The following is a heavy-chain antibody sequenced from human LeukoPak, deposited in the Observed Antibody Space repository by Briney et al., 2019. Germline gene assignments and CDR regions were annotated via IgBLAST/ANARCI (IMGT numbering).Heavy chain of an antibody. D-gene: IGHD6-6*01. J-gene: IGHJ3*02. V-gene: IGHV1-2*02. CDR1: GYTFTGYY. CDR2: INPNSGGT. Sequence: ASVKVSCKASGYTFTGYYMHWVRQAPGQGLEWMGWINPNSGGTNYAQKFQGRVTMTRDTSISTAYMELSRLRSDDTAVYYCARAMYSSSKVAAFDIWGQGTMVTVSS. CDR3: ARAMYSSSKVAAFDI.